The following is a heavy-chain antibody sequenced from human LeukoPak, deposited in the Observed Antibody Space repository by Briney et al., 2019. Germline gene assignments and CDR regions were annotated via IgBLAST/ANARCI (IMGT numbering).Heavy chain of an antibody. D-gene: IGHD2-2*01. J-gene: IGHJ4*02. Sequence: PSETLSLTCTVSGGSISSGSYYWSWIRQPAGKGLEWIGRIYTSGSTNYNPSLKSRVTISVDTSKNQFSLNLSSVTAADTAVYYCARVSSLGYYFDCWGQGTLVTVSS. CDR1: GGSISSGSYY. CDR2: IYTSGST. V-gene: IGHV4-61*02. CDR3: ARVSSLGYYFDC.